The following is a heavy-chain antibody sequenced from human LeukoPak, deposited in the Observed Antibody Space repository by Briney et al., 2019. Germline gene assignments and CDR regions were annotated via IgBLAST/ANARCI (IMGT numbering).Heavy chain of an antibody. CDR3: AKPHGWSPYYFDY. CDR2: ISGSGGST. V-gene: IGHV3-23*01. Sequence: GGSLRLSCAASGFTFSSYAMSWVRQAPGKGLEWVSAISGSGGSTYYADSVKGRFTISRDDSKNTLYLQMNSLRAEDTAVYYCAKPHGWSPYYFDYWGQGTLVTVSS. D-gene: IGHD6-19*01. J-gene: IGHJ4*02. CDR1: GFTFSSYA.